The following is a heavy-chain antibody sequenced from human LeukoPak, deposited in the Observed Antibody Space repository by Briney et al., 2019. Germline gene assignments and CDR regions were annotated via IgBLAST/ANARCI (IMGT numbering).Heavy chain of an antibody. J-gene: IGHJ3*02. D-gene: IGHD4-17*01. CDR1: GGSISSYY. CDR2: IYTSGST. CDR3: AKGMTTVTKDAFDI. V-gene: IGHV4-4*07. Sequence: SETLSLTCTVSGGSISSYYWSWIRQPAGKGLEWIGRIYTSGSTNYNPSLKSRVTMSVDTSKSQFSLKLSSVTAADTAVYYCAKGMTTVTKDAFDIWGQGTMVTVSS.